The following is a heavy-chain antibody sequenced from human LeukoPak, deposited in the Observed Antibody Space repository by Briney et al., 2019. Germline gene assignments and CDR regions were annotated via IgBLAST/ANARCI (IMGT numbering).Heavy chain of an antibody. V-gene: IGHV3-74*01. Sequence: GSLRLSCAASGFTFSSYWMHWVRQAPGKGLVWVSRISSDGSSTRYADSVKGRFTISRDNAKNTLFLQMNSLRAEDTAVYYCARDNNWNYPDYWGQGTLVTVSS. CDR3: ARDNNWNYPDY. CDR1: GFTFSSYW. D-gene: IGHD1-7*01. J-gene: IGHJ4*02. CDR2: ISSDGSST.